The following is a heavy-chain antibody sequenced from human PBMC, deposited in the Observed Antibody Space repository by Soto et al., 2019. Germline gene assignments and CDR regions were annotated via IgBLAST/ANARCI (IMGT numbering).Heavy chain of an antibody. J-gene: IGHJ4*02. CDR2: IYYSGST. CDR1: GGSISSSSYY. V-gene: IGHV4-39*01. CDR3: ATHLLRFLEWLLEPQIDY. D-gene: IGHD3-3*01. Sequence: SETLSLTCTVSGGSISSSSYYWGWIRQPPGKGLEWIGSIYYSGSTYYNPSLKSRVTISVDTSKNQFSLKLSSVTAADTAVYYCATHLLRFLEWLLEPQIDYWGQGTPVTVSS.